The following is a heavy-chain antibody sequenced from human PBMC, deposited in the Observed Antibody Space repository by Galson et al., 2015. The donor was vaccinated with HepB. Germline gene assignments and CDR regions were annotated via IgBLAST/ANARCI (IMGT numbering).Heavy chain of an antibody. Sequence: ETLSLTCTISGDSVSGSPNFWSWIRQPPGKGPEWIGYIYYSGSTKYNPFLKSRLTMSVDTSKNQLSLKLTSVIPADTAIYYCARDGRGTRRSGWYFDYWGQGILVTVSS. CDR1: GDSVSGSPNF. CDR3: ARDGRGTRRSGWYFDY. D-gene: IGHD6-19*01. V-gene: IGHV4-61*01. CDR2: IYYSGST. J-gene: IGHJ4*02.